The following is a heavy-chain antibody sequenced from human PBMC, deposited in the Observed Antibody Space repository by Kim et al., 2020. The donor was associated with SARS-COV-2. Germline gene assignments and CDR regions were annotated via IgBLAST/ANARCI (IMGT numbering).Heavy chain of an antibody. D-gene: IGHD2-15*01. Sequence: ASVKVSCKASEYTFTSYALNWVRQAPGQGLEWMGWINTNTGNPTYAQGFTGRFVFSLDTSVSTAYLQINSLKADDTAVYYCARDKFCSGGKCRRSPYWFFEIWGRGTLVTVSS. V-gene: IGHV7-4-1*02. CDR3: ARDKFCSGGKCRRSPYWFFEI. CDR2: INTNTGNP. J-gene: IGHJ2*01. CDR1: EYTFTSYA.